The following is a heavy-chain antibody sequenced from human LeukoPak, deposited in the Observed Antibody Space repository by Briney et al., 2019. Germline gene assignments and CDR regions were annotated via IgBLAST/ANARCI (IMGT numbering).Heavy chain of an antibody. V-gene: IGHV1-69*13. Sequence: AASVPVSCQASGGTFSSYAISWVRQAPGQGLEWMGGIIPIFGTANYAQKFQGRVTITADESTSTAYMELSSLRSEDTAVYYCAGAVAGNYYYYGMDVWGKGTTVTVSS. CDR1: GGTFSSYA. J-gene: IGHJ6*04. CDR3: AGAVAGNYYYYGMDV. CDR2: IIPIFGTA. D-gene: IGHD6-19*01.